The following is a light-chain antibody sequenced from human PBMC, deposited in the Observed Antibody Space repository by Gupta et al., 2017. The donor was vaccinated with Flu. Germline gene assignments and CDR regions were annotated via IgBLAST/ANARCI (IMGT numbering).Light chain of an antibody. CDR1: ALPKKY. CDR2: EDR. J-gene: IGLJ3*02. V-gene: IGLV3-10*01. CDR3: YSTDTSGNHRV. Sequence: SYELTQPPSVSVSPGQTARITCSGDALPKKYAYWSQQKSGQAPVLIIYEDRKRPSGIPERFSGSSSGTMATLTISGAQVEDEADYYCYSTDTSGNHRVFGGGTNLTVL.